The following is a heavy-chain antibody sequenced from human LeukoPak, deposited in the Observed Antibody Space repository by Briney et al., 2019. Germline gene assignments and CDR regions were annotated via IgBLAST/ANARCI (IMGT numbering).Heavy chain of an antibody. J-gene: IGHJ5*02. D-gene: IGHD3-3*01. CDR1: GDSISSYY. Sequence: SETPSLTCTVSGDSISSYYWSWIRQPAGKGLEWIGRIYTSGSTNYNPSLKSRVTMSVDTFKNQFSLKLSSVTAADTAVYYCAMQYYDFWSGYRLGNWFDPWGQGTLVTVSS. V-gene: IGHV4-4*07. CDR3: AMQYYDFWSGYRLGNWFDP. CDR2: IYTSGST.